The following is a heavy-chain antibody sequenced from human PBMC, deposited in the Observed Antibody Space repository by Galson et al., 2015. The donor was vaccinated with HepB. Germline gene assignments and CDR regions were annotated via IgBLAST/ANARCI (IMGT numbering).Heavy chain of an antibody. J-gene: IGHJ1*01. V-gene: IGHV3-23*01. D-gene: IGHD5-18*01. CDR3: AKDLGWDDTAEYFQH. CDR2: ISGSGGST. CDR1: GFTFSSYA. Sequence: SLRLSCAASGFTFSSYAMSWVRQAPGKGLEWVSAISGSGGSTYYADSVKGRFTISRDNSKNTLYLQMNSLRAEDTAVYYCAKDLGWDDTAEYFQHWGQGTLVTVSS.